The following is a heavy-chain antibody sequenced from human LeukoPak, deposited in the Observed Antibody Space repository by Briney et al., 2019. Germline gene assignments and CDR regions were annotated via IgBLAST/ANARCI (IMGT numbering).Heavy chain of an antibody. V-gene: IGHV4-39*01. J-gene: IGHJ4*02. D-gene: IGHD3-10*01. CDR2: IYYSGST. Sequence: SETLSLTCTVSGGSISSSSYYWGWIRQPPGKGLEWIGSIYYSGSTYYNPSLKSRVTISVDTSKNQFSLKLSSVTAADTAVYYCARPKAYYYCSGFFDYWGQGTLVTVSS. CDR3: ARPKAYYYCSGFFDY. CDR1: GGSISSSSYY.